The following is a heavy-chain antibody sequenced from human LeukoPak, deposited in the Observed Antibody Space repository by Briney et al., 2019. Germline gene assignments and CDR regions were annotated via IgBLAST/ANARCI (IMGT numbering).Heavy chain of an antibody. D-gene: IGHD5-18*01. CDR3: ARDQGGYRYGPHTLLDYYYYYYLDV. Sequence: SETLSLTCTVSGGSISSYYWSWIRQPPGKGLEWIGYIYYSGSTNYNPSLKSRVTISVDTSKNQFSLKLSSVTAADTAVYYCARDQGGYRYGPHTLLDYYYYYYLDVWGKGTTVTVSS. CDR2: IYYSGST. V-gene: IGHV4-59*01. CDR1: GGSISSYY. J-gene: IGHJ6*03.